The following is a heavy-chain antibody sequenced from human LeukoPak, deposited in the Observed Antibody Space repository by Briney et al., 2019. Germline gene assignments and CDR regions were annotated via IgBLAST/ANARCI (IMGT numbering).Heavy chain of an antibody. D-gene: IGHD1-26*01. J-gene: IGHJ5*02. V-gene: IGHV4-39*01. CDR1: GGSISSSSYY. Sequence: PSETLSLTCTVSGGSISSSSYYWGWIRQPPGKGLEWIGSIYYSGSTYYNPSLKSRVTISVDTSKNQFSLKLSSATAADTAVYYCARLSGSYSAWSQGTLVTVSS. CDR2: IYYSGST. CDR3: ARLSGSYSA.